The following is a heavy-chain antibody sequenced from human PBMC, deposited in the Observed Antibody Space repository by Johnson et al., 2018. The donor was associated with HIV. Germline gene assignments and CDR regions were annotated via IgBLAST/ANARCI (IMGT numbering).Heavy chain of an antibody. CDR3: ARAPRPDAFDI. V-gene: IGHV3-11*01. Sequence: QVQLVESGGGLVQPGGSLRLSCAASGITVGTNYMSWVRQAPGKGLEWVSYISTSGSTIYSADSVQGRFTISRDNSKNTLYLQMNSLRAEDTAVYYCARAPRPDAFDIWGQGTMVTVSS. J-gene: IGHJ3*02. CDR2: ISTSGSTI. CDR1: GITVGTNY.